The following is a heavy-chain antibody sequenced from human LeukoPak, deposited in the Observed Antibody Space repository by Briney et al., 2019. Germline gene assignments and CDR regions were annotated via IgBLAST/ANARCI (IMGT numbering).Heavy chain of an antibody. V-gene: IGHV3-30*18. CDR2: ISYDGDYK. CDR3: AKDRSIAAGGTVSEIDN. J-gene: IGHJ4*02. Sequence: GGSLRLSCAASGFTFSGFGMHWVRQAPGKGLDWAAVISYDGDYKYYADSVKGRFTISRDNSKNTVFLQMNSLRVEDTAVYYCAKDRSIAAGGTVSEIDNSGQGTLVTVSS. D-gene: IGHD6-13*01. CDR1: GFTFSGFG.